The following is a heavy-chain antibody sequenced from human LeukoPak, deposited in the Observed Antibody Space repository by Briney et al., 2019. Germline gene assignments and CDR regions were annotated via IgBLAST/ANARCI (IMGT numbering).Heavy chain of an antibody. V-gene: IGHV5-51*01. CDR1: GYSFTNYW. D-gene: IGHD2-21*02. Sequence: GESLKISCKGSGYSFTNYWIGWVRQMPGKGLEWMGIIYPGDSDTRYSPSFQGQVTISADKSISTAYLQWSSLKASDTAMYYCARRPAQDHCGGDCYWFDPWGQGTLVTVSS. CDR2: IYPGDSDT. CDR3: ARRPAQDHCGGDCYWFDP. J-gene: IGHJ5*02.